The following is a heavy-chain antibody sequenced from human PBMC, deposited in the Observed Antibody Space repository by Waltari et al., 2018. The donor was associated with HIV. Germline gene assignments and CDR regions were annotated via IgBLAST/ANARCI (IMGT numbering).Heavy chain of an antibody. D-gene: IGHD3-3*01. V-gene: IGHV3-33*01. J-gene: IGHJ6*02. CDR3: TRDLVEMASTYYSYYGMDV. CDR2: VWFDGSNE. Sequence: QVHLVESGGGVVQPGRSLRLSCEASGFTFSSYDIHWVRQAPGKEVEWVAVVWFDGSNEYYADSGRGRFTISRDSSKNTVYLQMNSLRAEDTAVYYCTRDLVEMASTYYSYYGMDVWGQGTTVTVSS. CDR1: GFTFSSYD.